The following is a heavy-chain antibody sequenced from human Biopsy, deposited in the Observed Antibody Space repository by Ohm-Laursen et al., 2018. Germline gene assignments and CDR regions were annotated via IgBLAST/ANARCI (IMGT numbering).Heavy chain of an antibody. Sequence: SETLSLTCSVSGDSINNYYWSWIRQPAGKGLEWIGNIYYSGSTNFNPSLKSRVTISVDTSKNQFSLKLSSVTAADTAVYFCARGSSYGYDFDYWGQGTLVAVSS. CDR1: GDSINNYY. J-gene: IGHJ4*02. V-gene: IGHV4-59*01. CDR2: IYYSGST. CDR3: ARGSSYGYDFDY. D-gene: IGHD5-18*01.